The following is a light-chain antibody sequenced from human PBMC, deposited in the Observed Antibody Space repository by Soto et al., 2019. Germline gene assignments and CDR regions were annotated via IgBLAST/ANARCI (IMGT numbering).Light chain of an antibody. J-gene: IGKJ5*01. V-gene: IGKV1-27*01. CDR3: QKYNSATT. Sequence: DIQMTQSPSSLSASVGDRVTITCRASQGISNYLAWYQQKPGKVPKLLIYAASTLQSGVPSRFSGSGSGTDFTITISSLQPEDVATYYWQKYNSATTFGQGTRLEIK. CDR2: AAS. CDR1: QGISNY.